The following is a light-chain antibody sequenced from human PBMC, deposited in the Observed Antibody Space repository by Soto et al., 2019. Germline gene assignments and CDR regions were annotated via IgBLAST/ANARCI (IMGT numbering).Light chain of an antibody. V-gene: IGKV1-39*01. CDR3: QQSYSPLSYT. CDR2: AAT. J-gene: IGKJ2*01. CDR1: QSVGNY. Sequence: DLPMTQSPSSLSASVGDRVTITCRASQSVGNYLNWYQQKPGQAPNLVIYAATSLQSGVPTRFSGSGSGTDFTLTISSLQPEDFATYYCQQSYSPLSYTFGQGTKLEIK.